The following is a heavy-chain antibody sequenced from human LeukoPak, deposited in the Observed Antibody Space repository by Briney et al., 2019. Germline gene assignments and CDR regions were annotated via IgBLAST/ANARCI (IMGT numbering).Heavy chain of an antibody. V-gene: IGHV1-69*15. D-gene: IGHD1-26*01. CDR2: IIPISGTT. CDR3: ARELRLGGNWFDP. Sequence: SVKVSXKTSGGTFTSYAITWVRQAPGQGLEWMGKIIPISGTTNYAQKFQGRVTFTADESTSTAYMELSSLRSEDTALYYCARELRLGGNWFDPWGQGTLVTVSS. J-gene: IGHJ5*02. CDR1: GGTFTSYA.